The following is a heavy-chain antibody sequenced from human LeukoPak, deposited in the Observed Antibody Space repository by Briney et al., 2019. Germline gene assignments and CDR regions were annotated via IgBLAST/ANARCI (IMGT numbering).Heavy chain of an antibody. V-gene: IGHV3-23*01. CDR1: GFSFSTYS. J-gene: IGHJ5*02. D-gene: IGHD2-15*01. CDR2: ISASGGDT. CDR3: AKDVRRCNGGCT. Sequence: GGFLRLSCAASGFSFSTYSFSWVRQAPGKGLEWVSGISASGGDTFYVDSVKGRFTISRDNSKNTLSLQMNSLRVEDTAIYYCAKDVRRCNGGCTWGQGTLVTVSS.